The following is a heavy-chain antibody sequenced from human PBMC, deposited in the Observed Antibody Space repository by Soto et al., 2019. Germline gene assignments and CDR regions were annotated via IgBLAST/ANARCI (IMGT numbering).Heavy chain of an antibody. CDR1: GDSVSIYSGA. Sequence: SQTLSLTCVISGDSVSIYSGAWNWIRQSPSRGLEWLGRTYYRSKWYYDYAESVKSRIIISVDTSKNQFSLQLNSVTPEDAAVYYCASGRGYSYSSFDYCGQGTLVTVSS. V-gene: IGHV6-1*01. CDR3: ASGRGYSYSSFDY. CDR2: TYYRSKWYY. J-gene: IGHJ4*02. D-gene: IGHD5-18*01.